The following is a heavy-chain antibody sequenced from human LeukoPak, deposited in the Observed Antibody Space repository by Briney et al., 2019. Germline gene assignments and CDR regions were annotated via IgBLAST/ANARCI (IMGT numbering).Heavy chain of an antibody. J-gene: IGHJ5*02. CDR2: IYYSGTT. Sequence: SETLSLTCTVSGGSISSSSYYWGWIRQPPGKGLEWIGSIYYSGTTYYNPSLQSRVTISVDTAKNQFSLKVTSVTAADTAAYYRARDAHCTGVSCYSPYNWFDPWGQGTLVTVSS. CDR3: ARDAHCTGVSCYSPYNWFDP. V-gene: IGHV4-39*07. D-gene: IGHD2-15*01. CDR1: GGSISSSSYY.